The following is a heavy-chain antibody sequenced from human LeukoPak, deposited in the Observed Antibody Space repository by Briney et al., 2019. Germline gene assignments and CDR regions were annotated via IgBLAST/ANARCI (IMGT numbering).Heavy chain of an antibody. V-gene: IGHV3-74*01. J-gene: IGHJ4*02. D-gene: IGHD3-3*01. CDR1: GFTFSSYW. CDR3: VRLNTMTPFDN. CDR2: INGDGSTT. Sequence: GGSLRLSWAASGFTFSSYWMHWVRQAPGKGLVWVSRINGDGSTTDYADSVKGRFTISRDNAKNTVYLQMNSLRAEDTAVYYCVRLNTMTPFDNWGQGTLVTVSS.